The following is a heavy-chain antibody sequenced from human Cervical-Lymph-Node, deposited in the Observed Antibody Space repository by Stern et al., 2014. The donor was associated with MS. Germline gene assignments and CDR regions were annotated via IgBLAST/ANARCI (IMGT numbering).Heavy chain of an antibody. CDR2: IWYDGSNK. V-gene: IGHV3-33*01. J-gene: IGHJ4*02. CDR1: GFTFSSYG. CDR3: ARDGPDSSGYYWFWDY. Sequence: VHLVESGGGVVQPGRSLRLSCAASGFTFSSYGMHWVRQAPGKGLEWVAVIWYDGSNKYYAESVKGRFTISRDNSKNTLYLQMNSLRAEDTAVYYCARDGPDSSGYYWFWDYWGQGTLVTVSS. D-gene: IGHD3-22*01.